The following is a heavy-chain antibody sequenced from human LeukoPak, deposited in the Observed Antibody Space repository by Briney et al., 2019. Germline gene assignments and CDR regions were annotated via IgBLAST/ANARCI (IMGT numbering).Heavy chain of an antibody. J-gene: IGHJ4*02. Sequence: SETLSLTCAVYGESFSDHYWTWIRQPPGKGLEWIGESTHSGSTNYNPSLKSRVTISVDTSKSQFSLKLTSMTAADTAVYYCARGRTGAAALDFWSPGTLVTVSS. CDR3: ARGRTGAAALDF. D-gene: IGHD2-2*01. V-gene: IGHV4-34*01. CDR2: STHSGST. CDR1: GESFSDHY.